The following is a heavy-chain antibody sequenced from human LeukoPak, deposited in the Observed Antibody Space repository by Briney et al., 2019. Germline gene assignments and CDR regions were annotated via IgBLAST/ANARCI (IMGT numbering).Heavy chain of an antibody. CDR1: GGTFSSYA. CDR2: IIPIFGTA. V-gene: IGHV1-69*06. CDR3: ASTAMAVDAFDI. J-gene: IGHJ3*02. D-gene: IGHD5-18*01. Sequence: ASVKVSCKASGGTFSSYAISWVRQAPGQGLEWMGGIIPIFGTANYAQKFQGRVTITADKSTSTAYMELSSLRSEDTAVYYCASTAMAVDAFDIWGQGTMVTVSS.